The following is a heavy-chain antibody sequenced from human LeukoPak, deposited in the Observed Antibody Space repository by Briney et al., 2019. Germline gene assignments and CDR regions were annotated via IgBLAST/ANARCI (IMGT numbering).Heavy chain of an antibody. J-gene: IGHJ4*02. D-gene: IGHD6-19*01. CDR3: ARGMKGHSSGWYWRGEVGYYFDY. Sequence: GASVKVSCKASGGTFSSYAISWVRQAPGQGLEWMGRIIPILGIANYAQKFQGRVTMTRNTSISTAYMELSSLRSEDTAVYYCARGMKGHSSGWYWRGEVGYYFDYWGQGTLVTVSS. CDR1: GGTFSSYA. CDR2: IIPILGIA. V-gene: IGHV1-69*04.